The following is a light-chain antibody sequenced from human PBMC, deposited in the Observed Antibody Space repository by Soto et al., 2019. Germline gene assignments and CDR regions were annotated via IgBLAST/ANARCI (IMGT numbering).Light chain of an antibody. CDR1: QSLGYSDGNTY. CDR2: KVS. V-gene: IGKV2-30*01. J-gene: IGKJ1*01. CDR3: IQSTRCPWT. Sequence: DVEMTQSPLSLPVTLGQPASISCRASQSLGYSDGNTYLIWFQQRPGQSPRRLIHKVSNRETGVPDRFSGSGSGTDFTLKISRVQAEDFAVYYCIQSTRCPWTFGQGTKVDIK.